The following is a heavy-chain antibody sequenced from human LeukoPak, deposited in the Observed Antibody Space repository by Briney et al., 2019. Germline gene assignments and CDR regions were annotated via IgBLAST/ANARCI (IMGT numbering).Heavy chain of an antibody. CDR2: IIPILGIA. CDR1: GGTFSSYA. J-gene: IGHJ4*02. V-gene: IGHV1-69*04. Sequence: SVNVSCKASGGTFSSYAISWVRQAPGQGLEWMGRIIPILGIANYAQKFQGRVTITADKSTSTAYMELSSLRSEDTAVYYCARGRRGYSGYDYFDYWGQGTLVTVSS. CDR3: ARGRRGYSGYDYFDY. D-gene: IGHD5-12*01.